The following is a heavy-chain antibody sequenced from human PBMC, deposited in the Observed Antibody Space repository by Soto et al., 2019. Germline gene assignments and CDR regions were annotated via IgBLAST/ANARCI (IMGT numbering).Heavy chain of an antibody. CDR2: IYHSGST. CDR1: GGSISSSNW. Sequence: PSETLSLTCAVSGGSISSSNWWSWVRQPPGKGLEWIGEIYHSGSTNYNPSLESRVTISVDKSKNQFSLKLSSVTAADTAVYYCARSELMVRGFSYYGMDVWGQGTTVTVSS. V-gene: IGHV4-4*02. D-gene: IGHD3-10*01. CDR3: ARSELMVRGFSYYGMDV. J-gene: IGHJ6*02.